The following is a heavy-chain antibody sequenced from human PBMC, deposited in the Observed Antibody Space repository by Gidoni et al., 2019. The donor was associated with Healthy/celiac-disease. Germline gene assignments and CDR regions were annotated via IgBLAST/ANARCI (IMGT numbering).Heavy chain of an antibody. D-gene: IGHD1-26*01. J-gene: IGHJ4*02. CDR3: AGGIVGATPHL. CDR1: GYSISSSNW. Sequence: QVQLQESGPGLVKPSQTLSLTCAVSGYSISSSNWWGWIRQPPGTGLEWIGYIYDSGSIYDNPALKSRGTMSVDTSKNQCSLKLSSVTAVDTAVYYCAGGIVGATPHLWGQGTLVTVSS. V-gene: IGHV4-28*02. CDR2: IYDSGSI.